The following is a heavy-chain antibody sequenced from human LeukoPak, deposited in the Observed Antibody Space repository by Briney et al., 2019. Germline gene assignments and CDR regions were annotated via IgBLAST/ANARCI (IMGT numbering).Heavy chain of an antibody. Sequence: GGSLRLSCAASGFTFSSYAMHWVRQAPGKGLEWVAVISYDGSNKYYADSVKGRFTISRDNSKNTLDLQMNSLRAEDTAVYYCARVYYYDRSGYSYYYYGMDVWGQGTTVTVSS. V-gene: IGHV3-30-3*01. CDR2: ISYDGSNK. CDR1: GFTFSSYA. J-gene: IGHJ6*02. CDR3: ARVYYYDRSGYSYYYYGMDV. D-gene: IGHD3-22*01.